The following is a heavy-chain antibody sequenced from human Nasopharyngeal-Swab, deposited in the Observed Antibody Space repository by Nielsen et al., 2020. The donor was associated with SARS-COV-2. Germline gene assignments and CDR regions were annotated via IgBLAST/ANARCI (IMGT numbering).Heavy chain of an antibody. D-gene: IGHD6-6*01. CDR3: AREYSSSSALLDY. V-gene: IGHV4-31*03. Sequence: SETLSLTCTVSGGSISSGGYYWSWNRQHPGKGLEWIGYIYYSGSTYYNPSIKSRVTISVDTSKNQFSLNLSSATAADTAVYYCAREYSSSSALLDYWGQGTLVTVSS. J-gene: IGHJ4*02. CDR1: GGSISSGGYY. CDR2: IYYSGST.